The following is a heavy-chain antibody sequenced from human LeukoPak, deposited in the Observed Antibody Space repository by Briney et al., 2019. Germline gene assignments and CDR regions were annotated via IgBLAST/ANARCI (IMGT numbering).Heavy chain of an antibody. V-gene: IGHV4-31*03. CDR3: ARSWGDGINWFDP. Sequence: SQTLSLTCTVSGGSISSGGYYWSWIRQHPGKGLEWIGYIYYSGSTYYNPSLKSRVTISVDTSKNQFSLKLSPVTAADTAVYYCARSWGDGINWFDPWGQGTLVTVSS. CDR2: IYYSGST. J-gene: IGHJ5*02. D-gene: IGHD3-16*01. CDR1: GGSISSGGYY.